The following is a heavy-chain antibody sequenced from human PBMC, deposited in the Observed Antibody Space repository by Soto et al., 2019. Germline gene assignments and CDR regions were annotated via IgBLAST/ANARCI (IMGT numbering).Heavy chain of an antibody. Sequence: GGSLRLSCAASGFTFSGSAMHWVRQASGKGLEWVGRIRSKANSYATAYAASVKGRFTISRDDSKNTAYLQMNSLKTEDTAVYYCTRGPTSGVGATDYWGQGTLVTVSS. CDR1: GFTFSGSA. CDR3: TRGPTSGVGATDY. J-gene: IGHJ4*02. CDR2: IRSKANSYAT. V-gene: IGHV3-73*01. D-gene: IGHD1-26*01.